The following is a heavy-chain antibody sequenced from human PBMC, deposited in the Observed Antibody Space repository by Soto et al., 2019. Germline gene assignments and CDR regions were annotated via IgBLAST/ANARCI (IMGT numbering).Heavy chain of an antibody. CDR3: ARGGATIFGVIDS. D-gene: IGHD3-3*02. Sequence: GASVKASCKASGYIFFMYYRLCVRQAPGQGLEWMGRFLASGGNTDYAQRFRGRVSMTRDTSSTNTVSLEVTSLTSDDTAVYYCARGGATIFGVIDSWGQGTRVTVSS. CDR1: GYIFFMYY. V-gene: IGHV1-46*01. CDR2: FLASGGNT. J-gene: IGHJ4*02.